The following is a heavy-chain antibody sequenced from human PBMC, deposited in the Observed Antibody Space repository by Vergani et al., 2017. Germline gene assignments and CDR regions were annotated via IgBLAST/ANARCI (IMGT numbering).Heavy chain of an antibody. J-gene: IGHJ6*02. D-gene: IGHD3-10*02. CDR1: GYSFTSYW. V-gene: IGHV5-51*01. CDR2: IYPGDSDT. Sequence: EVQLVQSGAEVKKPGESLKISCKGSGYSFTSYWIGWVRQMPGKGLEWMGIIYPGDSDTRYSPSFQGHVTISADKSISTAYLQWSSLKASDTARYYCARRIKLFGDDYYYGMDVWGQGTTVTVSS. CDR3: ARRIKLFGDDYYYGMDV.